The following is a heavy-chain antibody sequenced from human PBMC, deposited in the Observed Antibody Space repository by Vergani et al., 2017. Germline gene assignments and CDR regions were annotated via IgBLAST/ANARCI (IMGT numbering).Heavy chain of an antibody. CDR3: ARFTVGATRRFDY. CDR1: CVSISSGSYY. D-gene: IGHD1-26*01. CDR2: IYTSGST. V-gene: IGHV4-61*02. J-gene: IGHJ4*02. Sequence: QVQLQESGPGLVKPSQTLSLTCTVSCVSISSGSYYWSWIRQPAGNGLEWIGRIYTSGSTNYNPSLKSRATISVDTSKNQFSLKLSSVTAADTAVYYCARFTVGATRRFDYWGQGTLVTVSS.